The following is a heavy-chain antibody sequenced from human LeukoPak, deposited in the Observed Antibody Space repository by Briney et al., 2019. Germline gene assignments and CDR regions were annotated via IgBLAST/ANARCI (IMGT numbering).Heavy chain of an antibody. CDR1: GFTFSNYW. D-gene: IGHD4-17*01. Sequence: GSLRLSCAASGFTFSNYWMHWVRQAPGKGLVWVSRINSDGRSTKYADSVKGRFTISRDNAKNTLYLQMNSLRAEDTAVYYCVRDRAVSPFPPDAFDMWGQGTMVTVAS. V-gene: IGHV3-74*01. J-gene: IGHJ3*02. CDR2: INSDGRST. CDR3: VRDRAVSPFPPDAFDM.